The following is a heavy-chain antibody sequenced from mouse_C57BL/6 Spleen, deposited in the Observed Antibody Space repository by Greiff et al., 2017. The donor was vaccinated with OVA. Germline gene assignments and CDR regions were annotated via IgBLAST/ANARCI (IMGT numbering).Heavy chain of an antibody. CDR3: ARSLTGTGNYFDY. D-gene: IGHD4-1*01. V-gene: IGHV1-82*01. J-gene: IGHJ2*01. Sequence: VQLKQSGPELVKPGASVKISCKASGYAFSSSWMNWVKQRPGKGLEWIGRIYPGDGDTNYNGKFKGKATLTADKSSSTAYMQLSSLTSEDSAVYFCARSLTGTGNYFDYWGQGTTLTVSS. CDR1: GYAFSSSW. CDR2: IYPGDGDT.